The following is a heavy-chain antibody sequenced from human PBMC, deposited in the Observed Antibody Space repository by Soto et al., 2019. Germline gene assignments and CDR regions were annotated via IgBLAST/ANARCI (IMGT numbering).Heavy chain of an antibody. V-gene: IGHV4-34*01. D-gene: IGHD3-3*01. CDR2: INHSGST. J-gene: IGHJ4*02. Sequence: RSLTCAVYGGSFSGYYWSWIRQPPGKGLEWIGEINHSGSTNYNPSLKSRVTISVDTSKNQFSLKLSSVTAADTAVYYCARVYRHYTAGWGQGTLVTVSS. CDR3: ARVYRHYTAG. CDR1: GGSFSGYY.